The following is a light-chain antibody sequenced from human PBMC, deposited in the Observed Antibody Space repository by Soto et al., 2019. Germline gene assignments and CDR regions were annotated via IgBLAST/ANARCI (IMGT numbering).Light chain of an antibody. CDR2: DAS. CDR1: QSISTW. Sequence: DIQMTQSPSTLSPSVGDRVTITCRASQSISTWLAWYQQKPGKAPKLLIYDASSLESGVPSRFSGSGSGTEFTLTISSLQPDDFATYYCQQYNSFVTFCQGTKLEIK. CDR3: QQYNSFVT. V-gene: IGKV1-5*01. J-gene: IGKJ2*01.